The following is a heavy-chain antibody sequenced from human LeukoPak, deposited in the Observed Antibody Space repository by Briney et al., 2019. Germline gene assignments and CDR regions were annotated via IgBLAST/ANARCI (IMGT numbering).Heavy chain of an antibody. J-gene: IGHJ4*02. Sequence: PGGSLRLSCAASGFTFSGFWMHWVRQAPGKGLVWVSCISFDGSDATYADSVKGRFTISRDNAKNTLHLQMDSLTVEDTAVYYCAGESSGYDPLYWGQGTLVTVSS. CDR3: AGESSGYDPLY. CDR1: GFTFSGFW. CDR2: ISFDGSDA. V-gene: IGHV3-74*01. D-gene: IGHD3-22*01.